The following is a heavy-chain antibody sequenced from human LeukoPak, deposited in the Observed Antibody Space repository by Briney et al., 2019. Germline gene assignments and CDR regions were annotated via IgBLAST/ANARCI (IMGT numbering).Heavy chain of an antibody. Sequence: PSETLSLTCTVPGGSISTYYWSWIRQPPGKGLEWIGYIYYSGSTNYNPSLKSRVTISLDTSKNQISLKLNSVTAADTAMYYCARSFSPNYYDLLDYWGQGTLVTVSS. D-gene: IGHD3-22*01. V-gene: IGHV4-59*01. CDR3: ARSFSPNYYDLLDY. CDR1: GGSISTYY. CDR2: IYYSGST. J-gene: IGHJ4*02.